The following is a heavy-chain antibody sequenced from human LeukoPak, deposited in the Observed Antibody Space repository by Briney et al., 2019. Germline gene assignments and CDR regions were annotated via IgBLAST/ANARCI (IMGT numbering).Heavy chain of an antibody. CDR3: TRRPRATGYYMDV. V-gene: IGHV5-51*01. J-gene: IGHJ6*03. CDR1: GYSFTSYW. Sequence: GESLKISCKGSGYSFTSYWIGWVRQMPGKGLEWMGIIYPGDSDTRYSPSFQGQVTISADKSISAAYLQWSSLKASDIAMYYCTRRPRATGYYMDVWGNGTTVTVSS. CDR2: IYPGDSDT.